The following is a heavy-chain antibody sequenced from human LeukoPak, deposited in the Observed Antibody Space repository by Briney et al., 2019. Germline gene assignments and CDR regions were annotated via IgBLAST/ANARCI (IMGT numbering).Heavy chain of an antibody. V-gene: IGHV3-74*01. CDR3: ARVLLWFGDLYGMDV. CDR2: INSDGSST. J-gene: IGHJ6*02. D-gene: IGHD3-10*01. Sequence: GGSLRLSCAASGFTFSDYWMHWVRQAPGKGLVWVSRINSDGSSTNYADSVKGRFTISRDNAKNTLYLQMNSLRAEDTAVYYCARVLLWFGDLYGMDVWGQGTTVTVSS. CDR1: GFTFSDYW.